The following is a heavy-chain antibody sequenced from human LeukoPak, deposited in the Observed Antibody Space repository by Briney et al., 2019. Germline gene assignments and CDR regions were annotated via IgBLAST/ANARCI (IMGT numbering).Heavy chain of an antibody. CDR3: AKDPLSSGSYPYYFDY. Sequence: GRSLRLSCAASGFTFDDYAMHWVRQAPGKGLEWVSGISWNSGSIGYADSVKGRFTISRDNAKNSLYLRMNSLRAEDTALYYCAKDPLSSGSYPYYFDYWGQGTLVTVSS. V-gene: IGHV3-9*01. D-gene: IGHD6-19*01. CDR2: ISWNSGSI. CDR1: GFTFDDYA. J-gene: IGHJ4*02.